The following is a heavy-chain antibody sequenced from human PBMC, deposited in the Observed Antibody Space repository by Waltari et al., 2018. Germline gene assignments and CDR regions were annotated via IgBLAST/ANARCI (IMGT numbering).Heavy chain of an antibody. D-gene: IGHD6-13*01. CDR3: AREEDSSSCLDY. Sequence: QVQLQQWGAGLLKPSETLSLTCAVYGGSFSGSYWSWIRQPPGKGLEWIGEIDHSGSTNYNPSLKSRVTISVDTSKNQFSLKLSSVTAADTAVYYCAREEDSSSCLDYWGQGTLVTVSS. V-gene: IGHV4-34*01. J-gene: IGHJ4*02. CDR1: GGSFSGSY. CDR2: IDHSGST.